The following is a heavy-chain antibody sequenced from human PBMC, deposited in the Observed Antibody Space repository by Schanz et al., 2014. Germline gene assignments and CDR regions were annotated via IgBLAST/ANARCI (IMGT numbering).Heavy chain of an antibody. Sequence: QLLESGGGLVQPGGSLRLSCAASGFTFNSYAFHWVRQAPGKGLEWVANIGYDGSEKYYVDSVKGRFTISRDNSKDTLYLQMSGLTPEDTAVYYCARGPIPIQGVPMDFWGQGTLVTVSS. J-gene: IGHJ4*02. V-gene: IGHV3-33*08. CDR3: ARGPIPIQGVPMDF. CDR2: IGYDGSEK. CDR1: GFTFNSYA. D-gene: IGHD3-10*01.